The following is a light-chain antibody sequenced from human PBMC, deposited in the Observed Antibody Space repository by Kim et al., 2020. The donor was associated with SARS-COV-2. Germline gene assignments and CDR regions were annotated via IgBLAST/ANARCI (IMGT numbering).Light chain of an antibody. CDR1: NNNVGNQG. CDR3: SAWDISLSAWV. Sequence: QAGLTQPPSVSKGLRQTATLTCTGNNNNVGNQGAAWLQQHQGHPPKLLSYRTNDRPSGISERLSASRSGNTASLTITELQPEDEADYYCSAWDISLSAWVFGGGTQLTVL. V-gene: IGLV10-54*01. J-gene: IGLJ3*02. CDR2: RTN.